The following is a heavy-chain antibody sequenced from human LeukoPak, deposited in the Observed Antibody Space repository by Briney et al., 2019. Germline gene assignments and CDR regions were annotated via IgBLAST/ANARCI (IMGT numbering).Heavy chain of an antibody. Sequence: ASVKVSCKASGYTFTNYGFTWVRRAPGQGREWMGWVGAYNGHTIYAPGLQGRVTMTTDTSTSTVFMELRSLRSDDTAVYYCARGEAKIGYDFWGQGTLVTVSS. D-gene: IGHD5-24*01. J-gene: IGHJ4*02. CDR3: ARGEAKIGYDF. CDR1: GYTFTNYG. V-gene: IGHV1-18*01. CDR2: VGAYNGHT.